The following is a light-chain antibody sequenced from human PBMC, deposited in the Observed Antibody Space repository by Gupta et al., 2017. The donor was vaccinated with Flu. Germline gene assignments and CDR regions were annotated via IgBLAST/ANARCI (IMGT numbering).Light chain of an antibody. CDR1: NIGSKS. J-gene: IGLJ1*01. CDR2: DES. Sequence: SYVLTQSPSVSAAPGQTARISCGGNNIGSKSVHWYQQKPDQAPVLVVYDESDRPSGIPGRFSGSKSGNTATLTIRRVEAGDEADYYCQLWDSSSDHYVFGTGTQVTVL. V-gene: IGLV3-21*02. CDR3: QLWDSSSDHYV.